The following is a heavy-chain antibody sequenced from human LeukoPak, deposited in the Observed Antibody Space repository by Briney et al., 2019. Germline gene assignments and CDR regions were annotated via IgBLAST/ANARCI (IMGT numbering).Heavy chain of an antibody. J-gene: IGHJ6*03. CDR1: GFTFSGYG. Sequence: PGGSLRLSCAASGFTFSGYGMHWVRQAPGKGLEWVTSISSSSSYIYYADSVKGRFTISRDNAKNSLYLQMNSLRAEDTAVYYCARVDRGVIISYYYMDVWGKGTTVTISS. D-gene: IGHD3-10*01. CDR3: ARVDRGVIISYYYMDV. CDR2: ISSSSSYI. V-gene: IGHV3-21*01.